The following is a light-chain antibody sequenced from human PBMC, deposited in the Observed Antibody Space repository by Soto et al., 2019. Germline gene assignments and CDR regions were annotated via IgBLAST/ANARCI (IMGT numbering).Light chain of an antibody. V-gene: IGKV4-1*01. J-gene: IGKJ1*01. CDR3: QQYYRPWT. Sequence: DIVMTQSPDSLAVSLGERATINCKSSQSVLYSSNNKNYLAWYQQKPGQPPKLLIYWASTRESGVPDRFSGSGSGTDFPLTISSLQAEDVAVYYCQQYYRPWTFGHGTKVEIK. CDR1: QSVLYSSNNKNY. CDR2: WAS.